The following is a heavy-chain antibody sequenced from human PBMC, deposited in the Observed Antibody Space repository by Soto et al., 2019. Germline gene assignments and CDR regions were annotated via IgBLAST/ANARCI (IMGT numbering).Heavy chain of an antibody. CDR1: GFTFSSYA. D-gene: IGHD3-16*02. CDR3: VKDLGDYIWGSYRPGSFDY. CDR2: IRGSGGTT. J-gene: IGHJ4*02. Sequence: EVHLLESGGGLVQPGGSLRLSCAASGFTFSSYAMRWVRQTAGEGLEWVSFIRGSGGTTFYADSVKGRFTISRDNSENTLYLQMNSLRPEDTAVYYSVKDLGDYIWGSYRPGSFDYWGQGTLVTVSS. V-gene: IGHV3-23*01.